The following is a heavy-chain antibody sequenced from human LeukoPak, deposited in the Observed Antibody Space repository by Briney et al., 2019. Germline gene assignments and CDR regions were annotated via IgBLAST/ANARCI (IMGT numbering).Heavy chain of an antibody. CDR3: ARHVVTTETTSWFDP. J-gene: IGHJ5*02. V-gene: IGHV5-51*01. Sequence: GESLKISCKATGYSFTNYWIGWVRQMPGKGLEWMGIIYPGDSNTRYSPSFQGQVTISADESISTAYLQWSSLKASDTAMYYCARHVVTTETTSWFDPWGQGTLVTVSS. CDR1: GYSFTNYW. CDR2: IYPGDSNT. D-gene: IGHD4-17*01.